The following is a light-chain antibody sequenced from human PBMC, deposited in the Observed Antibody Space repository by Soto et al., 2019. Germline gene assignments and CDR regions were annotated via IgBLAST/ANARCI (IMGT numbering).Light chain of an antibody. CDR1: PSVSSN. Sequence: EIVMTQSPAPLSVSPGERATLSCRASPSVSSNLAWYQQKPGQAPRLLIYGESTRATGIPARFSGSGSGTEFNLTISSLQSEDFAVYYGQQYNNWPSLTCGGGTKVEIK. CDR3: QQYNNWPSLT. CDR2: GES. V-gene: IGKV3D-15*01. J-gene: IGKJ4*01.